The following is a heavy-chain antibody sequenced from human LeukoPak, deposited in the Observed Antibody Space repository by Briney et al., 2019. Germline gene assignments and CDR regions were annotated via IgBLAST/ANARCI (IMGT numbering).Heavy chain of an antibody. J-gene: IGHJ4*02. V-gene: IGHV3-74*01. D-gene: IGHD1-26*01. CDR1: GFTFSRSW. CDR3: VKSMGVNDN. CDR2: INIDGTTT. Sequence: GGSLRLSCAASGFTFSRSWMHWVRQGPGKGLMWVSRINIDGTTTDYADPVKGRFTISRDDAKNTLYLQMNSLTVEDTAVYYCVKSMGVNDNWGQGTLVTASS.